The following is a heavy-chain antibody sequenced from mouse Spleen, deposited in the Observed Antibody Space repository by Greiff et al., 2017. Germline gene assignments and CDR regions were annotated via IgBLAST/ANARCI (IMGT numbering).Heavy chain of an antibody. Sequence: EVKLVESGGGLVQPGGSLRLSCATSGFTFTDYYMSWVRQPPGKALEWLGFIRNKANGYTTEYSASVKGRFTISRDNSQSILYLQMNTLRAEDSATYYCARDSLRSFAYWGQGTLVTVSA. CDR1: GFTFTDYY. J-gene: IGHJ3*01. D-gene: IGHD1-1*01. CDR3: ARDSLRSFAY. CDR2: IRNKANGYTT. V-gene: IGHV7-3*02.